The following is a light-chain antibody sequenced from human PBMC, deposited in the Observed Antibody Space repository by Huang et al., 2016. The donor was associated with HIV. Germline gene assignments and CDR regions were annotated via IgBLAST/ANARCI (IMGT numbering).Light chain of an antibody. CDR2: VAS. V-gene: IGKV3-20*01. CDR1: QRVSSSY. Sequence: EIVLTQSPGTLSLSPGERATLSGRASQRVSSSYLAWYQHKPGQAPRLLIYVASSRATGIPDRFSGSGSGTDFTLTISRLEPEDFAVYYCQQYGSSPWTFGQGTKVEIK. J-gene: IGKJ1*01. CDR3: QQYGSSPWT.